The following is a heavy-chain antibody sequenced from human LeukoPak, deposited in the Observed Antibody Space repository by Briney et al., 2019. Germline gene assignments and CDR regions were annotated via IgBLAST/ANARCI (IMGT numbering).Heavy chain of an antibody. D-gene: IGHD3-10*01. CDR3: AKVWVRGVINY. CDR2: ISLDGSNK. J-gene: IGHJ4*02. Sequence: PGGSLRLSCAASGFTFSNYGMHWGRQAPGKGVEWVAVISLDGSNKHYADSVKGRFTISRDNSKNTLYLQMNSLRAEDTAVYYCAKVWVRGVINYWGQGTPVTVSS. V-gene: IGHV3-30*18. CDR1: GFTFSNYG.